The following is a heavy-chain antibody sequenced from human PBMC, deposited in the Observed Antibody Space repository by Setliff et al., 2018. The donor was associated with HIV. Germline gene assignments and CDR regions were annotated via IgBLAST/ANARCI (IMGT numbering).Heavy chain of an antibody. CDR2: IRYDGSNK. CDR3: ARGGASSLPLDY. J-gene: IGHJ4*01. V-gene: IGHV3-30*02. Sequence: GGSLRLSCAASGFTFSSYGMHWVRQAPGKGLEWVAFIRYDGSNKYYADSVKGRFTISRDNSKNTLYLQMNSLRAEDTAVYYCARGGASSLPLDYWGHGTLVTVSS. CDR1: GFTFSSYG. D-gene: IGHD6-13*01.